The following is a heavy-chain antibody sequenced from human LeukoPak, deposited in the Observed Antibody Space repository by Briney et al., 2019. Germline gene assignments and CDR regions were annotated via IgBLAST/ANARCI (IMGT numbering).Heavy chain of an antibody. CDR2: TYYSGGT. J-gene: IGHJ4*02. CDR1: GGSISSGDYY. V-gene: IGHV4-30-4*08. D-gene: IGHD5-18*01. CDR3: ARGQLWLDY. Sequence: SETLCLTCTVSGGSISSGDYYWSWIRQPPGKGLEWIGYTYYSGGTYYNPSLKSRVTISVDTSKNQFSLKLSSVTAADTAVYYCARGQLWLDYWGQGTLVTVSS.